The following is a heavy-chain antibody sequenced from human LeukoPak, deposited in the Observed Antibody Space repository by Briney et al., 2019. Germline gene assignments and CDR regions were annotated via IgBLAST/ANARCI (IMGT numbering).Heavy chain of an antibody. CDR3: AKDAPVNIVVVPAANS. D-gene: IGHD2-2*01. Sequence: PGGSLGLSCAASGFTFSTYTMSWVRQAPGKGLEWVSAISGSGGSTYYADSVKGRFTISRDNSKNTLYLQMNSLRAEDTAVYYCAKDAPVNIVVVPAANSWGQGTLVTVSS. J-gene: IGHJ4*02. CDR2: ISGSGGST. V-gene: IGHV3-23*01. CDR1: GFTFSTYT.